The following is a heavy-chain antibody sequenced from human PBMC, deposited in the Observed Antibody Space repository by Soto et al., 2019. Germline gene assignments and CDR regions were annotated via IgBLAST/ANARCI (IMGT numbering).Heavy chain of an antibody. CDR1: GGTFSSYA. D-gene: IGHD2-15*01. Sequence: SVKVSCKASGGTFSSYAISWARQAPGQGLEWMGGIIPIFGTANYAQKFQGRVTITADKSTSTAYMELSSLRSEDTAVYYCARCLGLSVVAAIGHYGMDVWGQGTTVTVSS. CDR2: IIPIFGTA. CDR3: ARCLGLSVVAAIGHYGMDV. V-gene: IGHV1-69*06. J-gene: IGHJ6*02.